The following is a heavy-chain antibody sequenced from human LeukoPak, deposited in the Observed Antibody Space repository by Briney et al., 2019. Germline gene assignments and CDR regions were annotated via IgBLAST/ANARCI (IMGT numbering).Heavy chain of an antibody. CDR2: MNPNSGNT. J-gene: IGHJ6*03. D-gene: IGHD2-2*02. Sequence: GASVKVSCKASGYTFTSYDINWVRQATGQGLEWMGWMNPNSGNTGYAQKFQGRVTITRNTSISTAYMELSSLRSEDTAVYYCARGRGCCSSTSCYIDYYYYMDVWGKGTTVTVSS. V-gene: IGHV1-8*03. CDR3: ARGRGCCSSTSCYIDYYYYMDV. CDR1: GYTFTSYD.